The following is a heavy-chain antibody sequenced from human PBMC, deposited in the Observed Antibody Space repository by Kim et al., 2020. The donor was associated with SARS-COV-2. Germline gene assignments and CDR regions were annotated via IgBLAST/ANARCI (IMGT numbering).Heavy chain of an antibody. CDR2: ISSSSSTI. J-gene: IGHJ6*02. D-gene: IGHD3-10*01. CDR1: GFTFSSYS. CDR3: ARGGMVRGVRLRFLPRYYSGMDV. Sequence: GGSLRLSCAASGFTFSSYSMNWVRQAPGKGLEWVSYISSSSSTIYYADSVKGRFTISRDNAKNSLYLQMNSLRDEDTAVYYCARGGMVRGVRLRFLPRYYSGMDVLGQGTP. V-gene: IGHV3-48*02.